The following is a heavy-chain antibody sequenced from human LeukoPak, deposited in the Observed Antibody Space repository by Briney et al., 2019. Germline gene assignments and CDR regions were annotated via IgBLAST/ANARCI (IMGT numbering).Heavy chain of an antibody. D-gene: IGHD2-15*01. Sequence: SETLSLTCTVSGGSISSSNYYWGWIRQPPGKGLEWIGSIDYSGSSYYNPSLKSRVTISVDTSKNQVSLKLSSVTAADTAVYYCARLGVCSGGSCYFTDHDYWGQGTLVTVSS. J-gene: IGHJ4*02. CDR1: GGSISSSNYY. CDR2: IDYSGSS. CDR3: ARLGVCSGGSCYFTDHDY. V-gene: IGHV4-39*01.